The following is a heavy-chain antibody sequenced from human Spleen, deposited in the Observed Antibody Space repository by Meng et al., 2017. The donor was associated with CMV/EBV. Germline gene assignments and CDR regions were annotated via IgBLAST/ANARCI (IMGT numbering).Heavy chain of an antibody. V-gene: IGHV4-61*01. Sequence: SETRPLTCTVTGGSISSSSYYWTWSRQPPGKGREWIGYIYSSGSTNYNPALKSRVSISLDPSKNQFSLKLSSVTAADTAVYYCATVKYSSSSGDWFDPWGQGTLVTVSS. CDR1: GGSISSSSYY. J-gene: IGHJ5*02. D-gene: IGHD6-6*01. CDR2: IYSSGST. CDR3: ATVKYSSSSGDWFDP.